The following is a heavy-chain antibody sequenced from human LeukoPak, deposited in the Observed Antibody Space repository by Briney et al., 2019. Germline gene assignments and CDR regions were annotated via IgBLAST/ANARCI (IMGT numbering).Heavy chain of an antibody. CDR3: ARLNWNYADY. D-gene: IGHD3-3*01. CDR2: IKEDASEK. CDR1: GFTFSLYW. J-gene: IGHJ4*02. Sequence: GGSLRLSCTASGFTFSLYWMTWVRQAPEKGLEWVANIKEDASEKDYVDSVKGRFTISRDNGKNSLYLQMNSLRGEDTAVYYCARLNWNYADYWGQGTLVTVSS. V-gene: IGHV3-7*01.